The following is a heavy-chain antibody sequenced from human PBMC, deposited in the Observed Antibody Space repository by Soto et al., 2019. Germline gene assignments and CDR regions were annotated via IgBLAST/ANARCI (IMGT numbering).Heavy chain of an antibody. CDR3: ARDXHGSGSYGNYYYYGMDV. Sequence: HPGASLRLSCAASGFTVSSNYMSWVRQAPGKGLEWVSVIYSGGSTYYADSMKGRFTISRDNSKNTLYLQMNSLRAEDTAVYYCARDXHGSGSYGNYYYYGMDVWGQGTTVTVSS. CDR2: IYSGGST. CDR1: GFTVSSNY. V-gene: IGHV3-53*01. D-gene: IGHD1-26*01. J-gene: IGHJ6*02.